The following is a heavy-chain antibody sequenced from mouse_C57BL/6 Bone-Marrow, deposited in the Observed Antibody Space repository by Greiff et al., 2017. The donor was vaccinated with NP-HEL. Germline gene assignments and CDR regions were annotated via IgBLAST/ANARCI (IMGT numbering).Heavy chain of an antibody. CDR3: ARGLGPYFDY. J-gene: IGHJ2*01. V-gene: IGHV1-72*01. D-gene: IGHD4-1*01. CDR2: IDPNSGGT. CDR1: GYTFTSYW. Sequence: QVQLKQPGAELVKPGASVKLSCKASGYTFTSYWMHWVKQRPGRGLEWSGRIDPNSGGTKYNEKVKSKDTLTVNKPSSTPYIQLSSLTSEDSAVYYCARGLGPYFDYWGQGTTLTVSS.